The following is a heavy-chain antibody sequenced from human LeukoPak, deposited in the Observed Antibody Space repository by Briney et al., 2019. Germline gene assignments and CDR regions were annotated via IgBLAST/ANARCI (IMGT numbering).Heavy chain of an antibody. D-gene: IGHD2-15*01. V-gene: IGHV1-46*01. J-gene: IGHJ4*02. CDR1: GYTFTSYY. Sequence: ASVTVSCKASGYTFTSYYMHWVRQAPGQGLEWMGIINPSGGSTSYAQKFQGRVTMTRDTSTSTVYMELSSLRSEDTAVYYCARDLRTIAVSSGTIGYWGQGTLVTVSS. CDR2: INPSGGST. CDR3: ARDLRTIAVSSGTIGY.